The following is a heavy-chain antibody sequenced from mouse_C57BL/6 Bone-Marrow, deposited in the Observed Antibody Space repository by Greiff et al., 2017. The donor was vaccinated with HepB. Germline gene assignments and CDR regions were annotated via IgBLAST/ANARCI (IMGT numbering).Heavy chain of an antibody. J-gene: IGHJ4*01. CDR1: GYSFTSYY. V-gene: IGHV1-66*01. CDR3: ARRTWCYAMDY. CDR2: IYPGSGNT. Sequence: VQLQQSRPELVKPGASVKISCKASGYSFTSYYIHWVKQRPGQGLEWIGWIYPGSGNTKYNEKFKGKATLTADTSSSTAYMQLSSLTSEDSAVYYCARRTWCYAMDYWGQGTSVTVSS. D-gene: IGHD1-1*02.